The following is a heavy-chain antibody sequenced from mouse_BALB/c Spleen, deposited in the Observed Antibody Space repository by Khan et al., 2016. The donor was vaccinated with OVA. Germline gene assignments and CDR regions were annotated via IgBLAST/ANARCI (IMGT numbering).Heavy chain of an antibody. J-gene: IGHJ2*01. CDR1: GYSITSGYG. V-gene: IGHV3-2*02. D-gene: IGHD1-2*01. CDR3: ARTARIKY. Sequence: EVQLQESGPGLVKPSQSLSLTCTVAGYSITSGYGWNWIRQFPGNKLEWMGYISYSGSTNYNPSLKSRISITRDTSKNQFFLQLNSVTTEDTATXYCARTARIKYWGQGTTLTVSS. CDR2: ISYSGST.